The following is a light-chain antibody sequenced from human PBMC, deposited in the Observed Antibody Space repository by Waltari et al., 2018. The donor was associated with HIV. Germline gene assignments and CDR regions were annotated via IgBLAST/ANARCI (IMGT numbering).Light chain of an antibody. CDR3: QAWDSSTVWV. CDR1: KLGDKY. J-gene: IGLJ3*02. Sequence: SYELTQPPSVSVSPGQTASITCSGDKLGDKYACWYQQKPGQSPVLVIYQDSKRPSGIPERFSGSNSGNTATLTISGTQAMDEADYYCQAWDSSTVWVFGGGTKPTVL. V-gene: IGLV3-1*01. CDR2: QDS.